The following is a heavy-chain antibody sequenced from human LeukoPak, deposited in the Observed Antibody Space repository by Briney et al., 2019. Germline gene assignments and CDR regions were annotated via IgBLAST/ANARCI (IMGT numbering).Heavy chain of an antibody. CDR1: GFTFSRYA. CDR3: VRLIYSGFDVDY. J-gene: IGHJ4*02. CDR2: ISSNGGST. Sequence: GGSVRLSCSASGFTFSRYALHWVRQAPGKGLEYVSAISSNGGSTYYADSVKGRFTISRDNSKNTLYLQLSSLRPEDTAVYYCVRLIYSGFDVDYWGQGTMVTVSS. V-gene: IGHV3-64D*06. D-gene: IGHD5-12*01.